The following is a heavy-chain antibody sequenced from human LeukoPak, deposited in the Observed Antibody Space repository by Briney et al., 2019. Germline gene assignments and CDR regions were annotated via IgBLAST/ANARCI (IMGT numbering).Heavy chain of an antibody. Sequence: SVKVSCKASGGTFSSYAISWGGQAPGQGLEWIGGVIPIFGTANYAQKFQGRVTITTDESTSTAYMELSSLRSEDTAVYYCARSPVAGTTLVPDYWGQGTLVTVSS. V-gene: IGHV1-69*05. D-gene: IGHD1-7*01. CDR1: GGTFSSYA. J-gene: IGHJ4*02. CDR3: ARSPVAGTTLVPDY. CDR2: VIPIFGTA.